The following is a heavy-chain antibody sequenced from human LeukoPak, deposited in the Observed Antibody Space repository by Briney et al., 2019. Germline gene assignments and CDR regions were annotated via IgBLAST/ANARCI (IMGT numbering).Heavy chain of an antibody. CDR2: IYYSGST. V-gene: IGHV4-59*01. CDR1: GGSISNYY. CDR3: ARDGGYSGYDFTG. D-gene: IGHD5-12*01. J-gene: IGHJ4*02. Sequence: PSETLSLTCTVSGGSISNYYWSWIRQPPGKGLEWIGYIYYSGSTNYNPSLKSRVTISVDTSKNQFSLKLSSVTAADTAVYYCARDGGYSGYDFTGWGQGTLVTVSS.